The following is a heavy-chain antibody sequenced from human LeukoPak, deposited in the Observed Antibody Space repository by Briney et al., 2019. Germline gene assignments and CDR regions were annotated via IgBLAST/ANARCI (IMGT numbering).Heavy chain of an antibody. V-gene: IGHV1-3*01. Sequence: ASVKVSCKASGYTFTSYAMHWVRQAPGQRLEWMGWINAGNGNTKYSQKFQGRVTITRDTSASTAYMELSSLRSEDTAVYYCAGGRSSWYHNWFDPWGQGTLVTVSS. J-gene: IGHJ5*02. CDR2: INAGNGNT. CDR3: AGGRSSWYHNWFDP. CDR1: GYTFTSYA. D-gene: IGHD6-13*01.